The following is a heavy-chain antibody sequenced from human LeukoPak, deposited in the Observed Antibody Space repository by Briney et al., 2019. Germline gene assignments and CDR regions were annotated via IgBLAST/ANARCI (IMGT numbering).Heavy chain of an antibody. J-gene: IGHJ3*01. V-gene: IGHV4-59*08. CDR1: GGSISSYY. Sequence: SETLSLTCTVSGGSISSYYWSWIRQPPGKGLEYIGYIYYSGTNYNPSLRSRVTISLDRSKNQFSLKLSSVTAADTAVYYCARRADFDWVIQNDAFDVWGQGIMVTVSS. D-gene: IGHD3-9*01. CDR3: ARRADFDWVIQNDAFDV. CDR2: IYYSGT.